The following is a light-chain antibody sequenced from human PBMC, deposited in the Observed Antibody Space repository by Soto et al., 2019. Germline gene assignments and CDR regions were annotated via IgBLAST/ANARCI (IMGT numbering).Light chain of an antibody. CDR1: QGISSY. Sequence: DIQLTQSPSFLSASVGDRVTITCRASQGISSYLAWYQQKPGKAPKLLIYAASTLQSGVPSRFSGSGSGTEFTLTISSLQPEYFATYYCQQLNSYPLFTFGPGTKVDI. CDR3: QQLNSYPLFT. V-gene: IGKV1-9*01. J-gene: IGKJ3*01. CDR2: AAS.